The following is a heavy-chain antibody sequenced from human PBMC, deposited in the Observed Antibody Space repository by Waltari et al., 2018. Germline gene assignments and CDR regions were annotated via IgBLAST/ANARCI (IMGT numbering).Heavy chain of an antibody. CDR3: ARGTSWIAAAGYYYYYYMDV. D-gene: IGHD6-13*01. CDR2: IIPIFGTA. V-gene: IGHV1-69*14. J-gene: IGHJ6*03. Sequence: QVPLVQSGAEVKKPGSSVKVSCKASGGTFSSYAISWVRPAPGQGLEWMGGIIPIFGTANYAQKFQGRVTITADKSTSTAYMELSSLRSEDTAVYYCARGTSWIAAAGYYYYYYMDVWGKGTTVTVSS. CDR1: GGTFSSYA.